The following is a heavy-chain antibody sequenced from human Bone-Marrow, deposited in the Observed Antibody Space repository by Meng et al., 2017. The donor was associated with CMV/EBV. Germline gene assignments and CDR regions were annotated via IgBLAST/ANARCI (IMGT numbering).Heavy chain of an antibody. Sequence: ASVNVSCKASGYTFTSYDINWVRQATGQGLEWMGWMNPNSGNTGYAQKFQGRVTMTRNTSISTAYMELSSLRSEDTAVYYCARGAGPSLYYDFWSGYPSYGMDVWGQGTTVTVSS. CDR3: ARGAGPSLYYDFWSGYPSYGMDV. D-gene: IGHD3-3*01. CDR2: MNPNSGNT. J-gene: IGHJ6*02. V-gene: IGHV1-8*01. CDR1: GYTFTSYD.